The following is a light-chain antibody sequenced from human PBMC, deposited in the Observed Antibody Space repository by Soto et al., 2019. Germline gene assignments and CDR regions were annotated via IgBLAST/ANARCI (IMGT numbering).Light chain of an antibody. V-gene: IGLV2-8*01. CDR1: SSEVGGYNY. CDR3: SSYVGTNSYV. J-gene: IGLJ1*01. CDR2: EVY. Sequence: QSALTQPPSASGSPGQSVTISCTGTSSEVGGYNYVSWYQHHPGKAPKLIIYEVYKRPSGVPDRFSGSKSGNTAALTVSGLQSDDEADYYCSSYVGTNSYVFGTGTKLTVL.